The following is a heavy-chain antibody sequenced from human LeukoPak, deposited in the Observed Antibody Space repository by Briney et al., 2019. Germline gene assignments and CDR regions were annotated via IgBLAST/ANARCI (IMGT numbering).Heavy chain of an antibody. D-gene: IGHD3-10*01. V-gene: IGHV4-59*01. J-gene: IGHJ5*02. CDR3: ASGGYYGSGNDFRFDP. CDR1: GGSIRSYY. CDR2: MYYTGTT. Sequence: SETLSLTCAVSGGSIRSYYWSWIRQPPGKGLEWIGYMYYTGTTNYNPSLKSRVTISVDTSKSQFSLKLSSVTAADTAIYYCASGGYYGSGNDFRFDPWGQGTLVTVSS.